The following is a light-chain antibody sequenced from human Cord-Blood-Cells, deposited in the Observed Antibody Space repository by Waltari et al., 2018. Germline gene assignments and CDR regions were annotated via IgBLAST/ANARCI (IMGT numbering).Light chain of an antibody. J-gene: IGKJ1*01. CDR2: AAS. V-gene: IGKV1D-8*01. CDR3: QQNYSFPWT. CDR1: QGISSY. Sequence: VIWMTQSPSLLSASTGDSVTLSCRMSQGISSYLASYQEKRGKARELLIYAASTLQSGVPSRFSGSGSGRDFTLTISCGQSEDLATYYGQQNYSFPWTFGQGTKVEIK.